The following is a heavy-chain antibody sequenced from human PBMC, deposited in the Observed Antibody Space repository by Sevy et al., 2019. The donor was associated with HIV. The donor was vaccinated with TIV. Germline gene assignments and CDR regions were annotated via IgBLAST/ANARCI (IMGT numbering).Heavy chain of an antibody. Sequence: SETLSLTCTVSGGSISSSSYYWGWIRQRPGKGLEWTVSIYYSGSAYYNPSLKSRVTISVDTSKNQFSLKLSSVTAADTAVYYCATYPRGIAAAGTGVYWGQGTLVTVSS. CDR1: GGSISSSSYY. CDR3: ATYPRGIAAAGTGVY. CDR2: IYYSGSA. D-gene: IGHD6-13*01. V-gene: IGHV4-39*01. J-gene: IGHJ4*02.